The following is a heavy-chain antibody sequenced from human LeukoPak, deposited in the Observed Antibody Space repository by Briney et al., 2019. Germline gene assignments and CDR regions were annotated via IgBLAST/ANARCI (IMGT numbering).Heavy chain of an antibody. V-gene: IGHV3-20*04. J-gene: IGHJ4*02. CDR2: INWNGGST. CDR1: GFTFSSYE. Sequence: PGGSLRLSCAASGFTFSSYEMNWVRQAPGKGLEWVSGINWNGGSTGYADSVKGRFTISRDNAKNSLYLQMNSLRAEDTAVYYCARLYSGSGTFLVPFDYWGQGTLVTVSS. D-gene: IGHD3-10*01. CDR3: ARLYSGSGTFLVPFDY.